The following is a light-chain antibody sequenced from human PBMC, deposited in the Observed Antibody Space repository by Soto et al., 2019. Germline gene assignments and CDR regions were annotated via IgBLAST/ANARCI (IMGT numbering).Light chain of an antibody. CDR2: DAS. J-gene: IGKJ4*01. CDR1: QSISRF. V-gene: IGKV3-11*01. Sequence: EIVLTQSPATLSLSPGERATLSCRASQSISRFLAWYQHKPGQTPRLLIFDASNRATGIPARFSGSGSGTDFTLTISSLEPEDFAFYYCQQRGNWPLTVGGGTKVGIK. CDR3: QQRGNWPLT.